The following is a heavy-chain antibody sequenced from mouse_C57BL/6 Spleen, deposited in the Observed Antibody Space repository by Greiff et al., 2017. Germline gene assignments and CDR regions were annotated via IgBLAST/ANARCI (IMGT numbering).Heavy chain of an antibody. V-gene: IGHV1-15*01. D-gene: IGHD2-5*01. CDR1: GYTFTDYE. CDR2: IDPETGGT. Sequence: QVQLQQSGAELVRPGASVTLSCKASGYTFTDYEMHWVKQTPVHGLEWIGAIDPETGGTAYNQKFKGKAILTADKSSSTAYMELRSLTSEDSAVYYCTRGDYSNYYFDYWVQGTTLTVSS. J-gene: IGHJ2*01. CDR3: TRGDYSNYYFDY.